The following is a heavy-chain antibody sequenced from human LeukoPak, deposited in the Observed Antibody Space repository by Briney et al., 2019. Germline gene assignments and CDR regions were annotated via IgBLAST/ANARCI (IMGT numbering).Heavy chain of an antibody. J-gene: IGHJ4*02. Sequence: ASVKVSCKASGYTFTGYYMHWVRQAPGQGLEWMGWINPNSGGTNYAQKFQGRVTMTRDTSISTAYMELSRLGSDDTAVYYCASLRITIFGVASDFDYWGQGTLVTVSS. CDR1: GYTFTGYY. D-gene: IGHD3-3*01. CDR3: ASLRITIFGVASDFDY. V-gene: IGHV1-2*02. CDR2: INPNSGGT.